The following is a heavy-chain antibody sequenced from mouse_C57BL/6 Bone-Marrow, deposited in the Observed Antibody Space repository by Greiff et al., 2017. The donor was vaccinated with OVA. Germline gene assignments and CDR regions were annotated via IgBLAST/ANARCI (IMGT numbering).Heavy chain of an antibody. V-gene: IGHV1-64*01. CDR2: IHPNSGST. CDR3: ARQLRLRYFDY. D-gene: IGHD3-2*02. CDR1: GYTFTSYW. Sequence: QVQLKQPGAELVKPGASVKLSCKASGYTFTSYWMHWVKQRPGQGLEWIGMIHPNSGSTNYNEKFKSKATLTVDKSSSTAYMQLSSLTSEDSAVYYCARQLRLRYFDYWGQGTTLTVSS. J-gene: IGHJ2*01.